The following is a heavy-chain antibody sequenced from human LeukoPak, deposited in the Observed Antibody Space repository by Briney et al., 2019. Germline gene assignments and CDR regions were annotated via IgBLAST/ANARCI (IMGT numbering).Heavy chain of an antibody. D-gene: IGHD4/OR15-4a*01. V-gene: IGHV3-23*01. J-gene: IGHJ4*02. Sequence: GGSLRLSCAASGFTFSSYAMSWVRQAPGNGLEWVSAISGSGGSTYYADSVKGRSTISRDNSKNTLYLQMNSLRAEDTAVYYCAKGRDYGPPFDYWGQGTLVTVSS. CDR3: AKGRDYGPPFDY. CDR1: GFTFSSYA. CDR2: ISGSGGST.